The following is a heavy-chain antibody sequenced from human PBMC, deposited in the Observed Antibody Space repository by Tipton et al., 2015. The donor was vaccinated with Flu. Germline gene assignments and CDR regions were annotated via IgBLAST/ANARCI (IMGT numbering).Heavy chain of an antibody. CDR3: ARRDPYYYYYGMDV. CDR2: LNPNSGGT. CDR1: GYTFTGYY. V-gene: IGHV1-2*02. Sequence: QLVQSGAEVKKPGASVKVSCKASGYTFTGYYMHWVRQAPGQGLEWLGWLNPNSGGTNYAQKFQGRVTMTRDTSISTAYLQWSSLKASDTAMYYCARRDPYYYYYGMDVWGQGTTVTVSS. J-gene: IGHJ6*02.